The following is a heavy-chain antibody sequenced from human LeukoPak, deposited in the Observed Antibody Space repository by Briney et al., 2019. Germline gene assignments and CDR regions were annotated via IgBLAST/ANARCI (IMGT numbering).Heavy chain of an antibody. D-gene: IGHD3-10*01. Sequence: PGGSLRLSCAASGFTFSSYYMSWVRQAPGKGLEWVSAISGSGGSTYYADSVKGRFTISRDNSKNTLYLQMNSLRAEDTAVYYCARPSNYYYGSGSYPYYFDYWGQGTLVTVSS. CDR1: GFTFSSYY. CDR3: ARPSNYYYGSGSYPYYFDY. CDR2: ISGSGGST. V-gene: IGHV3-23*01. J-gene: IGHJ4*02.